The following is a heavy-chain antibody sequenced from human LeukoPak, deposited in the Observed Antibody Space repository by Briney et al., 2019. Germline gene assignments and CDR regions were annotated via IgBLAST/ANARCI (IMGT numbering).Heavy chain of an antibody. J-gene: IGHJ6*04. Sequence: PSETLSLTCTVSGYSISSGYYWGWIRQPPGKGLEWIGSIYHSGSTNYNPSLKSRVTISVDTSKNQFSLKLSSVTAADTAVYYCARADFWSGYYPPRAEDVWGKGTTVTVSS. CDR1: GYSISSGYY. D-gene: IGHD3-3*01. CDR2: IYHSGST. V-gene: IGHV4-38-2*02. CDR3: ARADFWSGYYPPRAEDV.